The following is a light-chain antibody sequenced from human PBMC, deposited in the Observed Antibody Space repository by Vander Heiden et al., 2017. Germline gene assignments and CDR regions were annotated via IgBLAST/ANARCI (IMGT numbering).Light chain of an antibody. J-gene: IGKJ2*01. CDR1: QSISSY. CDR3: QQSYSTPNT. V-gene: IGKV1-39*01. Sequence: DIQLTQSPSSLSASVGDRVTIPCRASQSISSYLNWYQQKPGKAPKLLSSAASSLQSGVPSRFSGSGSGTDFTLTISSLQPEDFATYYCQQSYSTPNTFGQGTKLEIK. CDR2: AAS.